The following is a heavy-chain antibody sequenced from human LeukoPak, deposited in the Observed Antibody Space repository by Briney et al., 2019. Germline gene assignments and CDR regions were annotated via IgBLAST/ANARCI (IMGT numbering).Heavy chain of an antibody. V-gene: IGHV3-23*01. CDR1: GFRFSHHG. CDR2: IRTDGVTK. J-gene: IGHJ4*02. D-gene: IGHD6-13*01. CDR3: AKVLSSSWYYFDY. Sequence: GGTLRLSCIASGFRFSHHGMNWVRQAPGRGLEWVSGIRTDGVTKYYADSVKGRFIISRDNSKNTVYLQMNSLSAEDAAVYYCAKVLSSSWYYFDYWGQGTLVTVSS.